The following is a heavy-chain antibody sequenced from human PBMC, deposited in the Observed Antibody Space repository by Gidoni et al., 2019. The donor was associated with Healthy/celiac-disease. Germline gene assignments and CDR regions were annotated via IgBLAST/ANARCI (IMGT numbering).Heavy chain of an antibody. J-gene: IGHJ6*02. D-gene: IGHD2-15*01. CDR1: GYNLHGYH. Sequence: QGELGQAGGGGEKPGASGEGCRKGSGYNLHGYHKHWVRQAPGQGLEWMGWINPNSGGTTSAQKFQGWVTMTRDTSISTAYMELSRLRSDDTAVYYCARDLPYCSGGSCYYYYGMDVWVQGTTVTVSS. CDR2: INPNSGGT. CDR3: ARDLPYCSGGSCYYYYGMDV. V-gene: IGHV1-2*04.